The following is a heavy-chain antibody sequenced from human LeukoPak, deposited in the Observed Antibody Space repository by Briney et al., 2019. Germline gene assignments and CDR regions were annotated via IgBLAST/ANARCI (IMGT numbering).Heavy chain of an antibody. J-gene: IGHJ4*02. D-gene: IGHD2/OR15-2a*01. CDR2: FSGSGGST. CDR1: GFTFSNYA. Sequence: QTGGSLRLSCAASGFTFSNYAMSWVRQAPGKGLEWVSAFSGSGGSTYYANSVKGRFTISRDNSKNTLYLQMNSLRAEDTAVYYCARSGLSRFGFWGQGTLVTVSS. CDR3: ARSGLSRFGF. V-gene: IGHV3-23*01.